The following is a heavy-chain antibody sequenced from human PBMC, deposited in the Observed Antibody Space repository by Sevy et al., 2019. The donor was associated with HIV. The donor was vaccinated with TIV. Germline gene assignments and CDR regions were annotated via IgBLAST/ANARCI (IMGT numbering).Heavy chain of an antibody. V-gene: IGHV3-33*01. CDR3: AGGVRADFWSGYYGPYYYYMDV. D-gene: IGHD3-3*01. Sequence: RGSLRLSCAASGFTFSSYGMHWVRQAPGKGLEWVAVIWYDGSNKYYADSVKGRFTISRYNSKNTLYLQINSLRAEDTAVYYYAGGVRADFWSGYYGPYYYYMDVWGKGTTVLVSS. CDR2: IWYDGSNK. CDR1: GFTFSSYG. J-gene: IGHJ6*03.